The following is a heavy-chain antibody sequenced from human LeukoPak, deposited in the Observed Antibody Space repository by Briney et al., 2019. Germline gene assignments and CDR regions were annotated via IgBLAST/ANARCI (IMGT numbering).Heavy chain of an antibody. D-gene: IGHD3-16*01. CDR3: AGGDAVSGDH. CDR2: IHPEGNEK. J-gene: IGHJ4*02. CDR1: GFTFRNFW. Sequence: QPGGSLRLSRAASGFTFRNFWMSCVREAPGRGLEWVANIHPEGNEKYHVESVKGRFTISRDNAKSSLFLQMNGLSAEETAVYCCAGGDAVSGDHWGQGTLVTVSS. V-gene: IGHV3-7*04.